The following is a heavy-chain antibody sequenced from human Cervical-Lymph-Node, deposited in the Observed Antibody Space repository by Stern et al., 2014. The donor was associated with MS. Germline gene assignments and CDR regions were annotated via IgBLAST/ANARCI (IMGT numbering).Heavy chain of an antibody. D-gene: IGHD3-22*01. J-gene: IGHJ4*02. Sequence: ESGPTLVKPTQTLTLTCTFSGFSLSTSGVGVGWIRQPPGKALEWLGLLYWDDDKRYSPSLESRLTFTQDTSKNQVVLTLTNMDPVDTATYYCAHSRGADSTIGYFDYWGQGTLVTVSS. V-gene: IGHV2-5*02. CDR1: GFSLSTSGVG. CDR3: AHSRGADSTIGYFDY. CDR2: LYWDDDK.